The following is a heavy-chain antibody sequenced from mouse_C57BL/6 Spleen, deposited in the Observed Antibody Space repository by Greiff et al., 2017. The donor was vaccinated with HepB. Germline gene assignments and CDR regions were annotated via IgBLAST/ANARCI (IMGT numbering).Heavy chain of an antibody. CDR3: ARSDDYDYFDY. J-gene: IGHJ2*01. V-gene: IGHV1-43*01. CDR2: INPSTGGT. Sequence: EVQLQESGPELVKPGASVKISCKASGYSFTGYYMHWVKQSSEKSLEWIGEINPSTGGTSYNQKFKGKATLTVDKSSSTAYMQLKSLTSEDSAVYYCARSDDYDYFDYWGQGTTLTVSS. CDR1: GYSFTGYY. D-gene: IGHD2-4*01.